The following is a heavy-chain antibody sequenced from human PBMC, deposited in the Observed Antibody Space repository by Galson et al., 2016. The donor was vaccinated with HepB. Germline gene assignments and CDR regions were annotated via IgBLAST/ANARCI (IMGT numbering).Heavy chain of an antibody. Sequence: LRLSCAASGFSFRNAWMSWVRQAPGKGLEWVGLIKTKTDGGTTDYAAPVKGRFIISRDDSKNTLFLEMNSLKTEDTAVYYCTAEPDIVVVPDAEYAEAFDVWGQETMVTVSS. D-gene: IGHD2-2*01. CDR1: GFSFRNAW. CDR2: IKTKTDGGTT. V-gene: IGHV3-15*01. J-gene: IGHJ3*01. CDR3: TAEPDIVVVPDAEYAEAFDV.